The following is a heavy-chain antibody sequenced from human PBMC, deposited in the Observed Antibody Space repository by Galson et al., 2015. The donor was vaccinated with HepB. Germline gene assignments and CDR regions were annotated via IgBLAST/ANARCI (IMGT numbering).Heavy chain of an antibody. CDR2: ISYDGSNK. D-gene: IGHD1-1*01. CDR3: ARGTGEFPDY. J-gene: IGHJ4*02. Sequence: SLRLSCAASGFTFSSYAMHWVRQAPGKGLEWVAVISYDGSNKYYADSVKGRFTISRDNSKNTLYLQMNSLRAEDTAVYYCARGTGEFPDYWGQGTLVTVSS. V-gene: IGHV3-30-3*01. CDR1: GFTFSSYA.